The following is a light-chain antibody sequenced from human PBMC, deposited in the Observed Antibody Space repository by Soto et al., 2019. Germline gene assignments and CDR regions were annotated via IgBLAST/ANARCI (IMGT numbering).Light chain of an antibody. CDR2: DAS. CDR3: QQYDNLFT. J-gene: IGKJ3*01. CDR1: QDITNY. Sequence: DIQMTQSPSSLSASVGDRVTITCQASQDITNYLNWFQQKPGKAPKLLIYDASNLETGVPSRFSGSGSGTDFNFTISSLQPEDIATYYCQQYDNLFTFGPGTKVHIK. V-gene: IGKV1-33*01.